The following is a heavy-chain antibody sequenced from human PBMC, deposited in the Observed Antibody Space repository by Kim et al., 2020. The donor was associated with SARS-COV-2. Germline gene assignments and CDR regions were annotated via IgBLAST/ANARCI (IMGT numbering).Heavy chain of an antibody. CDR3: ARTRITMIVVVTYFDY. J-gene: IGHJ4*02. CDR1: GGSISSGGYY. D-gene: IGHD3-22*01. V-gene: IGHV4-31*03. Sequence: TLSLTCTVSGGSISSGGYYWSWIRQHPGKGLEWIGYIYYSGSTYYNPSLKSRVTISVDTSKNQFSLKLSSVTAADTAVYYCARTRITMIVVVTYFDYWGQGTLVTVSS. CDR2: IYYSGST.